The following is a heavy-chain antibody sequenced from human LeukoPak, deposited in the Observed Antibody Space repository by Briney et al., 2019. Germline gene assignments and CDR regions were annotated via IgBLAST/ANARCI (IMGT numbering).Heavy chain of an antibody. Sequence: SETPSLTCAVYGGSFSGYYWSWIRQPPGKGLEWIGEINHSGSTKYNPSLKSRVTISIDTSKNQFSLKLSSVTAADTAVYYCARERSGGVVGAMDDAFDIWGQGTMVTVSS. CDR2: INHSGST. V-gene: IGHV4-34*01. CDR3: ARERSGGVVGAMDDAFDI. J-gene: IGHJ3*02. CDR1: GGSFSGYY. D-gene: IGHD1-26*01.